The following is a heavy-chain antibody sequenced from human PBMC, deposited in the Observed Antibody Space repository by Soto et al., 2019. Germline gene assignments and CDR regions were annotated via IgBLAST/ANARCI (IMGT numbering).Heavy chain of an antibody. CDR3: ARGLASPGHTRRYNWFDP. Sequence: GGSLRLSCAASGFSLDDYGMSWVRQVPGKGLEWVSGINWNGGSIAYADSVKGRFTIFRDNAKNSLYLQMNSLRAEDTALYYFARGLASPGHTRRYNWFDPWGQGTLVTVSS. CDR2: INWNGGSI. CDR1: GFSLDDYG. V-gene: IGHV3-20*04. J-gene: IGHJ5*02. D-gene: IGHD6-13*01.